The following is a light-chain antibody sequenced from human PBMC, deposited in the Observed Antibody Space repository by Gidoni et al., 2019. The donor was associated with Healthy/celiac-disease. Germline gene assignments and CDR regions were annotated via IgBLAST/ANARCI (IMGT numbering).Light chain of an antibody. CDR1: QSISSY. V-gene: IGKV1-39*01. CDR2: AAS. J-gene: IGKJ4*01. CDR3: QQSYSTPPT. Sequence: DIHLTQSPSSLSGSVGDRVTITCRASQSISSYLNWYQQKPGKAPKLLTYAASSLQSGVPSRFSGSGSGTDFTLTISSLQPEDFATYYCQQSYSTPPTFGGXTKVEIK.